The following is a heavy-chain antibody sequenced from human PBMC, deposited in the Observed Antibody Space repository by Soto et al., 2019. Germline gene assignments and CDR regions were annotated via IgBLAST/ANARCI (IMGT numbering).Heavy chain of an antibody. V-gene: IGHV4-34*01. CDR3: ARRTYYDFERTDH. CDR2: INHSGST. Sequence: SDTLSLTCAVYGGSFSGYYWSRIRQPPGKGLEWIGEINHSGSTNYNPSLKSRVTISVDTSKNQFSLKLSSVTAADTAVYYCARRTYYDFERTDHWGQGTLVTVSS. CDR1: GGSFSGYY. D-gene: IGHD3-3*01. J-gene: IGHJ5*02.